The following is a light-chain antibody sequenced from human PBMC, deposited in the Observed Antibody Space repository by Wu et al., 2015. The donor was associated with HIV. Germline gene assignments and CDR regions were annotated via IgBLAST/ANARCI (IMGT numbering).Light chain of an antibody. V-gene: IGKV1-5*03. CDR3: QQYHTYPYT. Sequence: DIQMTQSPSSLSASVGDRVTITCRASQTFSSWLAWYQHKPGKAPNLLIYKASVLQNGVPSRFSGSKSGTEFTLTISSLQPDDFATYYCQQYHTYPYTFGQGTKLEIK. CDR1: QTFSSW. CDR2: KAS. J-gene: IGKJ2*01.